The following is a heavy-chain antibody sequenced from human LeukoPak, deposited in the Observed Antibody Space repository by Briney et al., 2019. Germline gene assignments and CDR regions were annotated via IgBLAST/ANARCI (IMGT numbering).Heavy chain of an antibody. CDR3: ARVDGRYYFGSGSYSLALDAFDI. Sequence: SETLSLTCTVSGGSISSYYWSWIRQPPGKGLEWIGYIYYSGSTNYNPSLKSRVTMSADTPKNQFSLKLSSVTAADTAVYYCARVDGRYYFGSGSYSLALDAFDIWGQGTMVTVSS. J-gene: IGHJ3*02. CDR1: GGSISSYY. V-gene: IGHV4-59*01. D-gene: IGHD3-10*01. CDR2: IYYSGST.